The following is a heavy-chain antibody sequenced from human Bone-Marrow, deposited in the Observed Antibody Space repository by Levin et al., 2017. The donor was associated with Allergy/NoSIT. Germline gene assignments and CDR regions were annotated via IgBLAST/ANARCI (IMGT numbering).Heavy chain of an antibody. CDR1: GYTFSSHW. J-gene: IGHJ3*02. V-gene: IGHV5-51*01. CDR3: ARHRRKIYSSVGAFDI. Sequence: GASVKVSCQGSGYTFSSHWIGWVRQKPGGGLEWMGIIYPEDSDTRYSPSFQGHVTISADKSINTASLKWNSLKASDTAIYYCARHRRKIYSSVGAFDIWGQGTMVTVSS. CDR2: IYPEDSDT. D-gene: IGHD6-25*01.